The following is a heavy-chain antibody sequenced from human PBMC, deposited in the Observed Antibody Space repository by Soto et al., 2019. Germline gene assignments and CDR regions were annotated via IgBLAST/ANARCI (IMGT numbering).Heavy chain of an antibody. Sequence: EVQLLESGGGLVQPGGSLRLSCAASGFTFSSYAMSWVRQAPGKGLEWVSDISGSGGSTYYTDCVKGRFTIARDNSKNTLYLQMNSLRAEDTDVYYCAKVVGYSSSYPQWGQGTLVTVSS. D-gene: IGHD6-13*01. V-gene: IGHV3-23*01. J-gene: IGHJ4*02. CDR1: GFTFSSYA. CDR2: ISGSGGST. CDR3: AKVVGYSSSYPQ.